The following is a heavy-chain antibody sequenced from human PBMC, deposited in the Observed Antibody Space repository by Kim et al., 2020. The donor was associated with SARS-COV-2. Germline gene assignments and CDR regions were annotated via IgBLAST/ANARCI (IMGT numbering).Heavy chain of an antibody. D-gene: IGHD6-13*01. Sequence: SETLSLTCTVSGGSISSYYWSWIRQPPGKGLEWIGYIYYSGSTNYNPSLKSRVTISVDTSKNQFSLKLSSVTAADTAVYYCARTSSWQQLPQGYWGQGTLVTVSS. V-gene: IGHV4-59*13. CDR2: IYYSGST. J-gene: IGHJ4*02. CDR1: GGSISSYY. CDR3: ARTSSWQQLPQGY.